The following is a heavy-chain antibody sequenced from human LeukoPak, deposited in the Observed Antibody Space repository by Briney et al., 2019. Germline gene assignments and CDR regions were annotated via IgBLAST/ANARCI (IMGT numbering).Heavy chain of an antibody. V-gene: IGHV3-48*04. CDR1: GFAFRNFW. D-gene: IGHD2-2*02. CDR3: AREVGLDIVVVPAAIPAFDY. Sequence: AGGSLRLSCAASGFAFRNFWMSWVRQAPGKGLEWVSYISGSSSTIYYADSVKGRFTISRDNAKDSLYLQMNSLRAEDTAVYYCAREVGLDIVVVPAAIPAFDYWGQGTLVTVSS. J-gene: IGHJ4*02. CDR2: ISGSSSTI.